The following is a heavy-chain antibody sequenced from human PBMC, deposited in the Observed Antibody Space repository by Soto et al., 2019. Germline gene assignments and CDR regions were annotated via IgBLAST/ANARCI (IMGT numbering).Heavy chain of an antibody. Sequence: GESLKISCKGSGYSFTTYWIGWVRQLPGQGLEWMGWISAYNGNTNYAQKLQGRVTMTTDTSTSTAYMELRSLRSDDTAVYYCARNSAATSYYYYGMDVWGQGTTVTVSS. V-gene: IGHV1-18*04. CDR2: ISAYNGNT. CDR1: GYSFTTYW. D-gene: IGHD5-12*01. CDR3: ARNSAATSYYYYGMDV. J-gene: IGHJ6*02.